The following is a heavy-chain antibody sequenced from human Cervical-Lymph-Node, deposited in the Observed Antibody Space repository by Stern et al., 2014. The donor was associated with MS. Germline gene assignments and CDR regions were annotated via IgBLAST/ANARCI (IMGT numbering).Heavy chain of an antibody. CDR2: IYYSGST. Sequence: QVQLQESGPGLVKPSQTLSLTCTVSGGSISSGGYYLSWIRQHPGKGLEWIGYIYYSGSTYYNPSLKSRVTISVDTSKNQFSLKLSSVTAADTAVYYCARIRGYSYGDWFDPWGQGTLVTVSS. CDR1: GGSISSGGYY. V-gene: IGHV4-31*03. D-gene: IGHD5-18*01. CDR3: ARIRGYSYGDWFDP. J-gene: IGHJ5*02.